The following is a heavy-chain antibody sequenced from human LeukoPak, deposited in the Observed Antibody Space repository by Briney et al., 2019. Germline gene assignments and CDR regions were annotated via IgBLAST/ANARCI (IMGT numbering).Heavy chain of an antibody. D-gene: IGHD1-26*01. CDR2: IYTSGST. J-gene: IGHJ6*03. CDR3: ARDRRATPSNYYYCYMDV. V-gene: IGHV4-4*07. Sequence: SETLSLTCTVSGDSISSYYWSWIRQPAGKGLEWIGRIYTSGSTNYNPSLKSRVTMSVDTSKNQFSLKLSSVTAADTAVYYCARDRRATPSNYYYCYMDVWGKGTTVTVSS. CDR1: GDSISSYY.